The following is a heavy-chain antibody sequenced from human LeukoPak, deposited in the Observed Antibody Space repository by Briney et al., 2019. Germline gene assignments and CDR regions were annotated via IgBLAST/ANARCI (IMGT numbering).Heavy chain of an antibody. J-gene: IGHJ4*02. CDR1: GFTFSSYS. D-gene: IGHD6-19*01. CDR2: ISSSSSYI. Sequence: VGSLRLSCAASGFTFSSYSMNWVRQAPGKGLEWVSSISSSSSYIYYADSVKGRFTISRDNAKNSLYLQMNSLRAEDTAVYYCARRMVAVAGTGVDYWGQGTLVTVSS. CDR3: ARRMVAVAGTGVDY. V-gene: IGHV3-21*01.